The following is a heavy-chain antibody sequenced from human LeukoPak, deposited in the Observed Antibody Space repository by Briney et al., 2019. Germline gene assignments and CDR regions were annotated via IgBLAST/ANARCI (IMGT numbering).Heavy chain of an antibody. D-gene: IGHD3-10*01. CDR1: GGSISSYY. CDR2: IYYSGST. V-gene: IGHV4-59*12. Sequence: PSETLSLTCTVSGGSISSYYWSWIRQPPGKGLEWIGYIYYSGSTNYNPSLKSRVTISVDTSKNQSSLKLSSVTAADTAVYYCAREESITMVRGVIPPPGWFDPWGQGTLVTVSS. J-gene: IGHJ5*02. CDR3: AREESITMVRGVIPPPGWFDP.